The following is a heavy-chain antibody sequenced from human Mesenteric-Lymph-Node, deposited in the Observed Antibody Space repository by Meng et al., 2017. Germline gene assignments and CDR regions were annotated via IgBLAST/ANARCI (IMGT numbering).Heavy chain of an antibody. V-gene: IGHV4-34*01. CDR1: GVYIRAYY. CDR3: AWRHGASAYNWFDP. D-gene: IGHD4-17*01. J-gene: IGHJ5*02. Sequence: HLQRWGAGLLKPTETLSLICAVSGVYIRAYYCRWIRKPQGKGLEWIGEINNSGSANNNPSLKIRVTISVDTSTYQFSLELSSVTAADTAVYYCAWRHGASAYNWFDPWGQGTLVTVSS. CDR2: INNSGSA.